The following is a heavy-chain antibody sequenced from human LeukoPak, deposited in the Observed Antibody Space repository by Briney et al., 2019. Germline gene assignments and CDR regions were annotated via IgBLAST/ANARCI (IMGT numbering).Heavy chain of an antibody. CDR3: ARESGYSSSSPFSAGLGGRYYYYYYMDV. J-gene: IGHJ6*03. CDR2: TYYRSKWYN. Sequence: SQTLSLTCAISGDSVSSNSAAWNWIRQSPSRGLEWLGRTYYRSKWYNDYAVSVKSRITINPDTSKNQFSLQLNSVTPEDTAVYYCARESGYSSSSPFSAGLGGRYYYYYYMDVWGKGTTVTVSS. D-gene: IGHD6-6*01. CDR1: GDSVSSNSAA. V-gene: IGHV6-1*01.